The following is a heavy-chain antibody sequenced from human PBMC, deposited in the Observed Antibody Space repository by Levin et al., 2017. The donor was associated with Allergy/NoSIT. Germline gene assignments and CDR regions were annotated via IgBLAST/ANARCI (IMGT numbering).Heavy chain of an antibody. Sequence: GESLKISCAASGFTFSSYGMHWVRQAPGKGLEWVAVIWYDGSNKYYADSVKGRFTISRDNSKNTLYLQMNSLRAEDTAVYYCARDSDILTGWSAFDIWGQGTMVTVSS. CDR1: GFTFSSYG. J-gene: IGHJ3*02. V-gene: IGHV3-33*01. D-gene: IGHD3-9*01. CDR3: ARDSDILTGWSAFDI. CDR2: IWYDGSNK.